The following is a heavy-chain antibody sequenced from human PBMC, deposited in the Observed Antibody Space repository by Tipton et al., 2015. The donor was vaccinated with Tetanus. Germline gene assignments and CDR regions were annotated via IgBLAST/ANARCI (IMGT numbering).Heavy chain of an antibody. CDR1: GGSISGSRNF. CDR3: ARDSHVGAPVVNCFDR. CDR2: VDYTGHT. V-gene: IGHV4-39*02. Sequence: GLVKPSETLSLTCTVSGGSISGSRNFWGWIRQTPARGLEWIGRVDYTGHTYHNPSLKSRVTLSVDVSKNQFSLRVSSVTAADTALYFCARDSHVGAPVVNCFDRWGLGTLVTVSS. J-gene: IGHJ4*02. D-gene: IGHD2-21*01.